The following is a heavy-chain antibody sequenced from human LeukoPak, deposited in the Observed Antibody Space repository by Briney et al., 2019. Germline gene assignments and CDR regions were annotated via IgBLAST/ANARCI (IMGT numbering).Heavy chain of an antibody. Sequence: PGGSLRLSCAASGFSFGDYSMTWVRHAPGKGLEWVSYIRSDSSAIYYADSVKGRFTISRDNAKKPLYLQMNSLRAEDTAVYYCASREGYYYDSSGIALGIWGQGTLVTVSS. D-gene: IGHD3-22*01. CDR1: GFSFGDYS. V-gene: IGHV3-48*01. CDR2: IRSDSSAI. CDR3: ASREGYYYDSSGIALGI. J-gene: IGHJ4*02.